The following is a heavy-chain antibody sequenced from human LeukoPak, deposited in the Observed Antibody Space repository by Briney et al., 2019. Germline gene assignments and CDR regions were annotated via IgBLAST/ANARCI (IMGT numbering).Heavy chain of an antibody. CDR3: ARDDQGYCSGGSCYPGDC. CDR2: INSDGSST. CDR1: GFTFSSYS. V-gene: IGHV3-74*01. D-gene: IGHD2-15*01. Sequence: GGSLRLSCAASGFTFSSYSMNWVRQAPGKGLVWVSRINSDGSSTTYADSVKGRFTISRDNAKNRLYLQMNSLRAEDTAVYYCARDDQGYCSGGSCYPGDCWGQGTLVTVSS. J-gene: IGHJ4*02.